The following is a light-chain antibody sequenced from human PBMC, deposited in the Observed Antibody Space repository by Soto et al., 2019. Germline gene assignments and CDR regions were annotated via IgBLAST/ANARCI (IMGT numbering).Light chain of an antibody. CDR1: SSDVGSYNL. V-gene: IGLV2-23*01. CDR2: EGS. CDR3: CSYAGSSTLV. Sequence: QSALTQPASVSGSPGQSITISCTGTSSDVGSYNLVCWYQQHPGKAPKLMIYEGSKRPSGVSNRFSGSKSGNTASLTISGLQAEDEADYYCCSYAGSSTLVFGGGTKVTVL. J-gene: IGLJ2*01.